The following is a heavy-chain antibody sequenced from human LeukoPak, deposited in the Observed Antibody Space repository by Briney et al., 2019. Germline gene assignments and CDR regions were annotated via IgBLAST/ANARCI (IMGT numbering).Heavy chain of an antibody. V-gene: IGHV4-59*01. CDR1: GGSISSYY. CDR2: IYYSGST. Sequence: SETLSPTCTVSGGSISSYYWSWIRQPPGKGLEWIGYIYYSGSTNYNPSLKSRVTISVDTSKNQFSLKLSSVTAADTAVYYCARLCSGGSCYSDAFDIWGQGTMVTVSS. CDR3: ARLCSGGSCYSDAFDI. D-gene: IGHD2-15*01. J-gene: IGHJ3*02.